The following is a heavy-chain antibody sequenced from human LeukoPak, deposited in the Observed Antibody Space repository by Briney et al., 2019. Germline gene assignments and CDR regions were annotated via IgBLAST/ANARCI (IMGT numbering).Heavy chain of an antibody. CDR2: INWNGGST. CDR3: ARDMDSNHVRDWFDP. J-gene: IGHJ5*02. CDR1: GFTFDDYG. Sequence: GGSLRLSCAASGFTFDDYGMSWVRQVPGKGLEWVSGINWNGGSTGYADSVKGRFTISRDNAKNSLYLQMNSLRAEDTALYYCARDMDSNHVRDWFDPWGQGTLVTVSP. V-gene: IGHV3-20*04. D-gene: IGHD4-11*01.